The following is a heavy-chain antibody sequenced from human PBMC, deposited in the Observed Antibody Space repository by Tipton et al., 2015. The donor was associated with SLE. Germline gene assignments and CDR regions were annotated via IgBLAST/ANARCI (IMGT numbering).Heavy chain of an antibody. V-gene: IGHV3-66*02. D-gene: IGHD5-12*01. CDR3: ARVDSGRDLSGGAIDI. CDR1: GFTVSTYY. Sequence: SLRLSCAASGFTVSTYYMTWVRQAPGKGLEWVSVIYSGGETYYADSVKGRFPISRDNSKNSLYLQMNSVRPGDTAVYYCARVDSGRDLSGGAIDIWGQGTMVTVSA. CDR2: IYSGGET. J-gene: IGHJ3*02.